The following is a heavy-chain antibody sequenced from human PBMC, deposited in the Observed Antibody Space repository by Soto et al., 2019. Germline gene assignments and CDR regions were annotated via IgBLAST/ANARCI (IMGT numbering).Heavy chain of an antibody. J-gene: IGHJ4*02. Sequence: QVQLVQSGAEVKKPGSSVKVSCKASGGTFSSYAISWVRQAPGQGLEWMGGIIPIFGTANYAQKFQGRVTITADESTRTAYMELRSLRSEDTAVYYCARDGRDSSGYYPPLATLFDYWGQGTLVTVSS. CDR1: GGTFSSYA. CDR2: IIPIFGTA. V-gene: IGHV1-69*12. D-gene: IGHD3-22*01. CDR3: ARDGRDSSGYYPPLATLFDY.